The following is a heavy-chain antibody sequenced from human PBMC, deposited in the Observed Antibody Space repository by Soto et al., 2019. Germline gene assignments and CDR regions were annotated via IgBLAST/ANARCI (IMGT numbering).Heavy chain of an antibody. D-gene: IGHD2-2*01. V-gene: IGHV3-23*01. CDR2: IHSNAGAT. CDR1: GFTFSNYA. J-gene: IGHJ6*04. Sequence: EVQLLESGGGLVQPGGSLRLSCAASGFTFSNYAMLWVRQAPGKGLEWVSAIHSNAGATYFAGSVKGRFTISRDNSENTVFRQMSSLRAEDTALYYCAKGRIGGISGAMRDWYVWGKGTTVTVSS. CDR3: AKGRIGGISGAMRDWYV.